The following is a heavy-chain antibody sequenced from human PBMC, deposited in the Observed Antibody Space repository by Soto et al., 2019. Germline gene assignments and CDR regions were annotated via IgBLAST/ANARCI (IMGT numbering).Heavy chain of an antibody. CDR1: GYTFTSYA. CDR3: ARVSGARPEYFQD. CDR2: ISPLTGNV. J-gene: IGHJ1*01. D-gene: IGHD4-17*01. Sequence: GASAKVSCKASGYTFTSYAISWARQAPGQGLEWMGWISPLTGNVKYSQKFQGRVTLTTDTSTSTAYMEMRSLTSGDTAMYYCARVSGARPEYFQDWGHGTPVTVSP. V-gene: IGHV1-18*01.